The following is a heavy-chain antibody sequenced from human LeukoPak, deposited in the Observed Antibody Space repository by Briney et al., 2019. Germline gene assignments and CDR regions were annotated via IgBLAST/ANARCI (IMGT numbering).Heavy chain of an antibody. CDR2: ISAYNGNT. CDR1: GYTFTSYG. Sequence: ASVKVSCKASGYTFTSYGISWVRQAPGQGLEWMGWISAYNGNTNYAQKLQGRVTMTTDTSTSTAYMELSSLRSEDTAVYYCARDWDNCSSTSCYWNAFDIWGQGTMVTVSS. V-gene: IGHV1-18*01. CDR3: ARDWDNCSSTSCYWNAFDI. J-gene: IGHJ3*02. D-gene: IGHD2-2*01.